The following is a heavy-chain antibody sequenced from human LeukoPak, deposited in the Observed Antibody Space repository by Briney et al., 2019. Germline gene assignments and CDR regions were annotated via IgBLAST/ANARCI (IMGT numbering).Heavy chain of an antibody. J-gene: IGHJ3*02. CDR2: IYTTGSP. CDR1: GGSINSDTYY. CDR3: ARSPPLVSTSDAFDI. V-gene: IGHV4-61*02. Sequence: PSQTLSLTCTVSGGSINSDTYYWTWIRQPAGKGLEWIGRIYTTGSPNYNPSLKSRVTMSIDTSKNQFSLKLSSVTAADTAVYYCARSPPLVSTSDAFDIWGQGTMVTVSS. D-gene: IGHD5/OR15-5a*01.